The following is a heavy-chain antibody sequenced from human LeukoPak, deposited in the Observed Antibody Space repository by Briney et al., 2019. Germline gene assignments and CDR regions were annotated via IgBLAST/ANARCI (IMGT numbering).Heavy chain of an antibody. J-gene: IGHJ4*02. V-gene: IGHV1-24*01. CDR1: GYTLTELS. D-gene: IGHD3-10*01. CDR2: FDPEDGET. Sequence: GASVKVSCKVSGYTLTELSMHWVRQAPGKGLEWMGGFDPEDGETIYAQKFQGRVTMTEDTSTDTAYMELSSLRSEDTAVYYCATGTPLGTMVRGVFDYWGQGTLVTVSS. CDR3: ATGTPLGTMVRGVFDY.